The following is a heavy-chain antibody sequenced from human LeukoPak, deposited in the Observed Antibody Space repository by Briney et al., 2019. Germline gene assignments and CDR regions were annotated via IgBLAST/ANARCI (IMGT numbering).Heavy chain of an antibody. J-gene: IGHJ4*02. Sequence: SETLSLTCAVSGGSISSSNWWSWVRQPPGKGLEWIGEIYHSGSTNYNPSLKSRVTISVDKSKNQFSLKLSSVTAADTAVYYCARASVRGSFFNYFDYWGQGTLVTVSS. V-gene: IGHV4-4*02. D-gene: IGHD3-16*01. CDR1: GGSISSSNW. CDR3: ARASVRGSFFNYFDY. CDR2: IYHSGST.